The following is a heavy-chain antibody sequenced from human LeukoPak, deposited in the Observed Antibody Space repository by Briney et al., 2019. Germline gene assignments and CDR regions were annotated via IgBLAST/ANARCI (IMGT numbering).Heavy chain of an antibody. D-gene: IGHD3-22*01. CDR3: ARRYYDSSGYYRDY. V-gene: IGHV1-8*01. Sequence: ASVTVSCKASGYTFTIYDINWVRQAPGQGLEWMGWMNPNSGNTGYAQKFQGRVTMTRNTSISTAYMELSSLRSEDTAVYYCARRYYDSSGYYRDYWGQGTLVTVSS. J-gene: IGHJ4*02. CDR2: MNPNSGNT. CDR1: GYTFTIYD.